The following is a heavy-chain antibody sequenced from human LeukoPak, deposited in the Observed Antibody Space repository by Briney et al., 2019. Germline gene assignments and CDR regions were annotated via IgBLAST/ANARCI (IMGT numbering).Heavy chain of an antibody. CDR2: INANSGGT. Sequence: GASVKVSCKASGFTFTAYYMHWVRQAPGQGLEWMGWINANSGGTNYAQKFQGRVTLTRDTSMSTAYMELSSLTSDDTAVYYCTRGIPSGSGTLSADFEYWGQGALVTVSS. CDR3: TRGIPSGSGTLSADFEY. J-gene: IGHJ4*02. V-gene: IGHV1-2*02. D-gene: IGHD3-10*01. CDR1: GFTFTAYY.